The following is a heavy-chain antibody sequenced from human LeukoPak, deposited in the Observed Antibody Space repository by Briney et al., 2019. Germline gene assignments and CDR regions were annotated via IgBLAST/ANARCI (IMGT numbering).Heavy chain of an antibody. CDR2: IDPSDSYT. J-gene: IGHJ4*02. D-gene: IGHD1-26*01. CDR1: GYSFTSYW. CDR3: ARHESGSYSPYYFDY. Sequence: GESLKISCKGSGYSFTSYWISWVRQMPGKGLEWVGRIDPSDSYTNYSPSFQGHVTISADKSISTAYLQWSSLKASDTAMYYCARHESGSYSPYYFDYWGQGTLVTVSS. V-gene: IGHV5-10-1*01.